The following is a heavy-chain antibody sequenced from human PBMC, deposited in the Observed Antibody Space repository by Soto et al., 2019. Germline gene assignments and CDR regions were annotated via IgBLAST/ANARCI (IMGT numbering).Heavy chain of an antibody. V-gene: IGHV3-30*03. D-gene: IGHD1-26*01. CDR3: ARTRSAWSDFHYYSLDV. CDR1: GFTFNSYG. CDR2: ISYDSTKT. Sequence: QVQLVESGGGVVQPGRSLRLSCAASGFTFNSYGMHWVRQGPGNGLEWVAFISYDSTKTYYADSVKGRFTISRDNSNSALYVQMNSLTGEDTAVYYCARTRSAWSDFHYYSLDVRGQGTTVTLSS. J-gene: IGHJ6*02.